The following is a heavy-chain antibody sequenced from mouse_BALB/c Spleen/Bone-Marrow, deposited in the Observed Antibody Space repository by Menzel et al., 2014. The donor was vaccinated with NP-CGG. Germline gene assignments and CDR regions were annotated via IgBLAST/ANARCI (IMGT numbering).Heavy chain of an antibody. V-gene: IGHV2-6-7*01. CDR1: GISLTGYG. J-gene: IGHJ3*01. Sequence: VKLMESGPGLVAPSQSLSITCTVSGISLTGYGVNWVRQPPGKGLEWLGMIWGDGSTDYNSALKSRLSISKDNSKSQVFLKMNSLQTDDAARYYCAREPTVVAGAWFAYWGQGTLVTVSA. D-gene: IGHD1-1*01. CDR3: AREPTVVAGAWFAY. CDR2: IWGDGST.